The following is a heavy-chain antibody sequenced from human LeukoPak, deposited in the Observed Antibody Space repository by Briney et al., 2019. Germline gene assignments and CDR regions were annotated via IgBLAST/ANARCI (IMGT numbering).Heavy chain of an antibody. Sequence: GESLKISCKGSGYSFTSYWIGWVRQMPGKGLEWMGIIYPGDSDTRYSPSFQGQVTISADKSISTAYLQWSSLKASGTAMYYCAGQAGYSSNPFDYWGQGTLVTVSS. CDR2: IYPGDSDT. V-gene: IGHV5-51*01. CDR1: GYSFTSYW. CDR3: AGQAGYSSNPFDY. J-gene: IGHJ4*02. D-gene: IGHD5-18*01.